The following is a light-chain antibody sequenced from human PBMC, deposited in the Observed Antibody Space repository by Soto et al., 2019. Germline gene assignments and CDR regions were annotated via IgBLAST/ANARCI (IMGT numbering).Light chain of an antibody. V-gene: IGLV2-14*01. CDR1: SSDVGGHKY. Sequence: ALTQPASVSGSPGQSITISCTGTSSDVGGHKYVSWYQQHPGKAPKLMIYEVSRRPSGVSHRFSGSKSGNTASLTISGLQAEDEADYYCNSYTSSSTWVFGGGTKVTVL. J-gene: IGLJ3*02. CDR3: NSYTSSSTWV. CDR2: EVS.